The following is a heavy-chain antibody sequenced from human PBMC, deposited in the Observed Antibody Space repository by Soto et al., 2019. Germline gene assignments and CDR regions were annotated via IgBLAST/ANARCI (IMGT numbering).Heavy chain of an antibody. CDR3: AAFKLRFLERLTYGMDV. V-gene: IGHV1-18*04. Sequence: GASVKVSCKASGYTFTSYGISWVRQAPGQGLEWMGWISAYNGNTNYAQKLQGRVTMTTDTSTSTAYMELRSLRSDDTAVYYCAAFKLRFLERLTYGMDVWGQGTTVTVSS. J-gene: IGHJ6*02. D-gene: IGHD3-3*01. CDR1: GYTFTSYG. CDR2: ISAYNGNT.